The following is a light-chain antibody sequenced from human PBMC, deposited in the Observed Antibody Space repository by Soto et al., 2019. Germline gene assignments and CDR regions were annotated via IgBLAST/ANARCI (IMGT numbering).Light chain of an antibody. V-gene: IGKV1-39*01. CDR2: AAS. CDR3: QQSFSSPPWT. CDR1: QNIKTY. J-gene: IGKJ1*01. Sequence: DIQMTQSPSSLSASVGDSVTITCRASQNIKTYLNWYQQKPGKAPNLLIYAASSLESGVQSRFSGSGAWTEFPLTISSLQPEDFATYYCQQSFSSPPWTFGQGTKVEIK.